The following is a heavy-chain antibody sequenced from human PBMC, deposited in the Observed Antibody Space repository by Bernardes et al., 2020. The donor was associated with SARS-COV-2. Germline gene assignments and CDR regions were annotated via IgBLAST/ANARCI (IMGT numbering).Heavy chain of an antibody. CDR3: AKALGYCSSTSCYTEDYYYYYGMDV. D-gene: IGHD2-2*02. CDR1: GFTFSSYA. CDR2: ISGSGGST. Sequence: GGSLRLSCAASGFTFSSYAMSWVRQAPGKGLEWVSAISGSGGSTYYADSVKGRFTISRDNSKNTLYLQMNSLRAEDTAVYYCAKALGYCSSTSCYTEDYYYYYGMDVWGQGTTVTVSS. J-gene: IGHJ6*02. V-gene: IGHV3-23*01.